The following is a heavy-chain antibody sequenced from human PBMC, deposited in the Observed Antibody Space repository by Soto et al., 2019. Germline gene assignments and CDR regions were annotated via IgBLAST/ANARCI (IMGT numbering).Heavy chain of an antibody. Sequence: SVKVSCKASGGTFSSCAISWVRQAPGQGLEWMGGIIPIFGTANYAQKFQGRVTITADESTSTAYMELSSLRSEDTAVYYCYWYYYDSSGHDPDYWGQGTLVTVSS. D-gene: IGHD3-22*01. V-gene: IGHV1-69*13. CDR1: GGTFSSCA. J-gene: IGHJ4*02. CDR2: IIPIFGTA. CDR3: YWYYYDSSGHDPDY.